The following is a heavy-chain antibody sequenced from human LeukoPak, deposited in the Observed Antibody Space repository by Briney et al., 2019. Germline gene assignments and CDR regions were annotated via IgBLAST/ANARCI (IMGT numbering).Heavy chain of an antibody. CDR1: GYTFTSYG. J-gene: IGHJ4*02. V-gene: IGHV1-18*01. Sequence: GASVKVSCKAPGYTFTSYGISWVRQAPGQGLEWMGWISAYNGNTNYAQKLQGRVTMTRDTSTSTVYMELSSLRSEDTAVYYCARAYDFPDYWGQGTLVTVSS. CDR3: ARAYDFPDY. D-gene: IGHD3-3*01. CDR2: ISAYNGNT.